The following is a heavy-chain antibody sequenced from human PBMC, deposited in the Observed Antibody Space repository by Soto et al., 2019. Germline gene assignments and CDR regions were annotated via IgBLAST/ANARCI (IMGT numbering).Heavy chain of an antibody. CDR3: VMQRSGVVY. D-gene: IGHD2-15*01. J-gene: IGHJ4*02. CDR2: INPNNGGT. Sequence: QVHLVQSGAEVKKPGASVRVSCKASGYSFTGNSMHWVRQAPGQGLEWMGGINPNNGGTNYAQRFRGWVTMTRDTSVSTAYMDLNRLKSDDTAVYYCVMQRSGVVYWGQGTLVTVSS. V-gene: IGHV1-2*04. CDR1: GYSFTGNS.